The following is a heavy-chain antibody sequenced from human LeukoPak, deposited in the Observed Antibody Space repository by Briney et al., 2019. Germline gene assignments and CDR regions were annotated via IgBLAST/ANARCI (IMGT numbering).Heavy chain of an antibody. CDR3: ARDGDYFEY. Sequence: PGGSLRLSCAASGFTFNNYWMSWVRQAPGKGLQWVANIKEDGSEIYYVDSVKGRVTISRDNANNSLYLQMNSLRVEDTAVYYCARDGDYFEYWGQGTLVTVSS. D-gene: IGHD2-15*01. V-gene: IGHV3-7*04. J-gene: IGHJ4*02. CDR1: GFTFNNYW. CDR2: IKEDGSEI.